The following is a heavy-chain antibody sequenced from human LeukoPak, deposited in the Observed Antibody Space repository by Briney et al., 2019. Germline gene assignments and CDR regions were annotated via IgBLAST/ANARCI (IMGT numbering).Heavy chain of an antibody. CDR2: ISTGGGNT. Sequence: QSGGSLRLSCTASGFTFSSYTMSWVRQAPGKGLKWVSTISTGGGNTYYADSVKGRFTISRDNSKNTLYLQMNSLRAEDTAVYYCARDFRAVTTKDAFDIWGQGTMVTVSS. V-gene: IGHV3-23*01. CDR3: ARDFRAVTTKDAFDI. J-gene: IGHJ3*02. D-gene: IGHD4-17*01. CDR1: GFTFSSYT.